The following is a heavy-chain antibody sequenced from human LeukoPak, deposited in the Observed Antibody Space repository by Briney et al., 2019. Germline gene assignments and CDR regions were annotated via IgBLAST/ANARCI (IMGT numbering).Heavy chain of an antibody. J-gene: IGHJ6*03. D-gene: IGHD5-18*01. Sequence: ASVKVSCKASGYTFTSYYMHWVRQAPGQGLEWMGWINPNSGGTNYAQKFQGRVTMTRDTSISTAYMELSRLRSDDTAVYYCARCDSGYSYGYNFYYMDVWGKGTTVTVSS. CDR1: GYTFTSYY. CDR2: INPNSGGT. V-gene: IGHV1-2*02. CDR3: ARCDSGYSYGYNFYYMDV.